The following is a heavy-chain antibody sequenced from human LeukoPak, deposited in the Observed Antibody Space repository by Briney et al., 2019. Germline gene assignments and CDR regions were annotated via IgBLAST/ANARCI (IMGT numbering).Heavy chain of an antibody. V-gene: IGHV5-51*01. Sequence: GESLKISCKGSGYSFTSYWIGWVRQMPGKGLEWMGIIYPGDSDTRYSPSFQGQVTISADKSISTAYLQWSSLKASDTAMYYCARSNYDFWSGYRYYCGMDVWGQGTTVTVSS. J-gene: IGHJ6*02. CDR1: GYSFTSYW. CDR2: IYPGDSDT. D-gene: IGHD3-3*01. CDR3: ARSNYDFWSGYRYYCGMDV.